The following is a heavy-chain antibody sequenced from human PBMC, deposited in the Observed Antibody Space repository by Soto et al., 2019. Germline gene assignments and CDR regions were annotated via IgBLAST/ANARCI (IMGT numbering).Heavy chain of an antibody. CDR2: INHSGST. D-gene: IGHD5-12*01. Sequence: PSETLSLTCAVYGGSFSGYYWSWIRQPPGKGLEWIGEINHSGSTNYNPSLKSRVTISVDTSKNQFSLKLSSVTAADTAVYYCARDGSMVATPTFGYWGQGTLVTVSS. J-gene: IGHJ4*02. V-gene: IGHV4-34*01. CDR1: GGSFSGYY. CDR3: ARDGSMVATPTFGY.